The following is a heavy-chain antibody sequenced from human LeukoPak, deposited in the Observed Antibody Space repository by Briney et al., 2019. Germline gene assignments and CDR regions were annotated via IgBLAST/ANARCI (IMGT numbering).Heavy chain of an antibody. V-gene: IGHV4-34*01. CDR3: ARDLPYYYDSSGYFWDDAFDI. CDR2: INHSGST. Sequence: SETLSLTSAVYGGSFSGYYWSWLRQPPGKGLEWIGEINHSGSTNYNPSLTSRVTISVDTSKHEFSLKLSSVTAADTAVYYCARDLPYYYDSSGYFWDDAFDIWGQGTMVTVSS. D-gene: IGHD3-22*01. J-gene: IGHJ3*02. CDR1: GGSFSGYY.